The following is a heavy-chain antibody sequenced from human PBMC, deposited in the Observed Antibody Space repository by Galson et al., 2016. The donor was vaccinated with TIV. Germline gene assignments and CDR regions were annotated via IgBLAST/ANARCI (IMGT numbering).Heavy chain of an antibody. Sequence: TLSLTCTVSSGSISSGDYYWSWIRQPPGKGLEWIGYIHNRGNTYYNPSLRSRLTISLDTSKNHFSLRLRSVTAADTAVYYCARLSEWQLAYFDLWGQGTLVTVSS. V-gene: IGHV4-30-4*01. D-gene: IGHD1-1*01. CDR2: IHNRGNT. CDR3: ARLSEWQLAYFDL. CDR1: SGSISSGDYY. J-gene: IGHJ4*02.